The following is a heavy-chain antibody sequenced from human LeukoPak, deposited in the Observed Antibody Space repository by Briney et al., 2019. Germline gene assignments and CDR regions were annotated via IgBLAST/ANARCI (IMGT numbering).Heavy chain of an antibody. V-gene: IGHV1-18*01. CDR3: ARGYYDSSGLFGGHQDY. D-gene: IGHD3-22*01. CDR1: GYTFTSYG. Sequence: ASVKVSCKASGYTFTSYGISWARQAPGQGLEWMGWISAYNGNTNYAQKLQGRVTMTTDTSTSTAYMELRSLRSDDTAVYYCARGYYDSSGLFGGHQDYWGQGTLVTVSS. CDR2: ISAYNGNT. J-gene: IGHJ4*02.